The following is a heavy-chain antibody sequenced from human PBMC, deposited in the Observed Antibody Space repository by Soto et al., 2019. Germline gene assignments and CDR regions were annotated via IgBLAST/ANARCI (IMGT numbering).Heavy chain of an antibody. CDR3: ARDPMPNSSGWYGNNWFDP. D-gene: IGHD6-19*01. Sequence: GGSLRLSCAASGFTFSSYSMNWVRQAPGKGLEWVSYISSSSSTIYYADSVKGRFTISRDNAKNSLYLQMNSLRDEDTAVYYCARDPMPNSSGWYGNNWFDPWGQGTLVTVSS. V-gene: IGHV3-48*02. CDR1: GFTFSSYS. J-gene: IGHJ5*02. CDR2: ISSSSSTI.